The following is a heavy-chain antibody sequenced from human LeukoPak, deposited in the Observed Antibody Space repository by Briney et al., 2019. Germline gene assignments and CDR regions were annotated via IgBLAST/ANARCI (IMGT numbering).Heavy chain of an antibody. CDR3: ARDDGYDSSGYDFDY. D-gene: IGHD3-22*01. CDR1: GYTFTGYY. Sequence: ASVSVSCKASGYTFTGYYMHWVRQAPGQGLERMGRINPNSGGTNYAQKFQGRVTMTRDTSISTAYMELSRLRSDDTAVYYCARDDGYDSSGYDFDYWGQGTLVTVSS. J-gene: IGHJ4*02. V-gene: IGHV1-2*06. CDR2: INPNSGGT.